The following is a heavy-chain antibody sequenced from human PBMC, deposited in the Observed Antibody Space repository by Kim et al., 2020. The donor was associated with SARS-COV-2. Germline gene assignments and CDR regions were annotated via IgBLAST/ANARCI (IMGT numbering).Heavy chain of an antibody. J-gene: IGHJ4*02. CDR1: GFTLNTYW. CDR2: IKQDGTEK. V-gene: IGHV3-7*01. Sequence: GGSLRLSCAASGFTLNTYWMSWVRQAPGKGLEWVASIKQDGTEKYYVDSVKGRFIISRDNAKNSLYLQMNSLRAEDTAMYYCARETGTWYIHYFDYWGQGNLVTVSS. CDR3: ARETGTWYIHYFDY. D-gene: IGHD6-13*01.